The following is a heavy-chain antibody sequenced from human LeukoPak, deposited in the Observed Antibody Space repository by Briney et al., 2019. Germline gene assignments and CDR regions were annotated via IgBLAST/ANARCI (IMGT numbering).Heavy chain of an antibody. Sequence: GGSLRLSCAASGFTFSSYEMNWVRQAPGKGLEWVSYISSSSSTIYYADSVKGRFTISRDNAKNSLYLQMNSLRAEDTAVYYCAREIQLWDDYYYYYMDVWGKGTTVTVSS. CDR3: AREIQLWDDYYYYYMDV. J-gene: IGHJ6*03. CDR1: GFTFSSYE. CDR2: ISSSSSTI. D-gene: IGHD5-18*01. V-gene: IGHV3-48*01.